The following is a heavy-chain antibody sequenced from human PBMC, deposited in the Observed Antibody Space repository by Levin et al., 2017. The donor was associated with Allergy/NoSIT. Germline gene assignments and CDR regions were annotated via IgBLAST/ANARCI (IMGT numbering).Heavy chain of an antibody. D-gene: IGHD6-19*01. CDR1: GGSISSSSYY. CDR3: ARRQQWLVLGVYAFDI. Sequence: PSETLSLTCTVSGGSISSSSYYWGWIRQPPGKGLEWIGSIYYSGSTYYNPSLKSRVTISVDTSKNQFSLKLSSVTAADTAVYYCARRQQWLVLGVYAFDIWGQGTMVTVSS. CDR2: IYYSGST. V-gene: IGHV4-39*01. J-gene: IGHJ3*02.